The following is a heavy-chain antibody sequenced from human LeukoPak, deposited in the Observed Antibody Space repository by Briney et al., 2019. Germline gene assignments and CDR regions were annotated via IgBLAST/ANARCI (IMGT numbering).Heavy chain of an antibody. Sequence: HTGGSLRLSCAASGFTFSSYAMSWVRQAPGKGLEWVSAISGSGGSTYYADSVKGRFTISRDNSKNTLYLQMNSLRAGDTAVYYCAKVLRYFDWLPGHWGQGTLVTVSS. V-gene: IGHV3-23*01. J-gene: IGHJ4*02. D-gene: IGHD3-9*01. CDR2: ISGSGGST. CDR3: AKVLRYFDWLPGH. CDR1: GFTFSSYA.